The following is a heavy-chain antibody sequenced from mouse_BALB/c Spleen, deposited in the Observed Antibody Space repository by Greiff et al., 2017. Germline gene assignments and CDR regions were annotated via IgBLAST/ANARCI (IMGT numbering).Heavy chain of an antibody. D-gene: IGHD2-10*02. J-gene: IGHJ3*01. CDR2: IYPGDGDT. CDR3: ARGGYGNLAWFAY. V-gene: IGHV1-87*01. Sequence: QVQLKESGAELARPGASVKLSCKASGYTFTSYWMQWVKQRPGQGLEWIGAIYPGDGDTRYTQKFKGKATLTADKSYSTAYMQLSSLASEDSAVYYCARGGYGNLAWFAYWGQGTLVTVSA. CDR1: GYTFTSYW.